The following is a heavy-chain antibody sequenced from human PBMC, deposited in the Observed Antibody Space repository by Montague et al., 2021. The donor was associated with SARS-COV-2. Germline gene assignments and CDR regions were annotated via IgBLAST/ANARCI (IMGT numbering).Heavy chain of an antibody. CDR3: VRGWGSWFH. J-gene: IGHJ4*02. Sequence: SETLSLTCAVHTTSFSGYYRGWIRQSPGKGLEWIGEIDQSGKTXXXPTLKSRVTISADTSKSQFSLNLNSVTAADTAVYYCVRGWGSWFHWGQGTLVTVSS. CDR1: TTSFSGYY. V-gene: IGHV4-34*01. D-gene: IGHD3-16*01. CDR2: IDQSGKT.